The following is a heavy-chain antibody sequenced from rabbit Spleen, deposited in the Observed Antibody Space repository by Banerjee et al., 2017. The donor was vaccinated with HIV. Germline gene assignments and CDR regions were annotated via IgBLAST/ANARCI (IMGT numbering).Heavy chain of an antibody. Sequence: QSLEESGGDLVKPGASLTLTCTASGFSFSSSDYMCWVRQPPGKGLEWISCIAGSSSGFTYSATWAKGRFTCSKTSSTTVTLQMTSLTVADTATYFCARGIPYGFAGDAYPPYAMDLWGQGTLVTVS. V-gene: IGHV1S40*01. J-gene: IGHJ3*01. D-gene: IGHD6-1*01. CDR2: IAGSSSGFT. CDR3: ARGIPYGFAGDAYPPYAMDL. CDR1: GFSFSSSDY.